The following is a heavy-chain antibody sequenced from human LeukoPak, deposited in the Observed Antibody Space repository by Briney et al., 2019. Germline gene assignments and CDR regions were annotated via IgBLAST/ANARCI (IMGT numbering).Heavy chain of an antibody. CDR1: GFTFSNAW. J-gene: IGHJ6*03. Sequence: GGSLRLSCAASGFTFSNAWMSWVRQAPGKGLEWVGRIKSKTDGGTTDYAAPVKGRFTISRDDSKNTLYLQMNSLKTEDTAVYYCTTVGSGGSSSHYQYYYYYYMDVWGKGTTVTVSS. V-gene: IGHV3-15*01. CDR2: IKSKTDGGTT. D-gene: IGHD6-13*01. CDR3: TTVGSGGSSSHYQYYYYYYMDV.